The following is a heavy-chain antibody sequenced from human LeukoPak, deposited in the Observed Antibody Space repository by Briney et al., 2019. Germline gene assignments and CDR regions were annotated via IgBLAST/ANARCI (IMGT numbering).Heavy chain of an antibody. J-gene: IGHJ6*03. CDR3: ARVDRFIAAAGVYYYYYMDV. V-gene: IGHV1-18*01. D-gene: IGHD6-13*01. Sequence: ASVKVSCKASGYTFTSYGISWVRQAPGQGLEWMGWISAYNGNTNYAQKLQGRVTTTTDTSTSTAYMELRSLRSDDTAVYYCARVDRFIAAAGVYYYYYMDVWGKGTTVTVSS. CDR1: GYTFTSYG. CDR2: ISAYNGNT.